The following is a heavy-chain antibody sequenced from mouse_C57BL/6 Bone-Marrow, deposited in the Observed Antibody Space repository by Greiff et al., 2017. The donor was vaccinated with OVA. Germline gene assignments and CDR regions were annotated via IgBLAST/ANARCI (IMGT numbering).Heavy chain of an antibody. Sequence: EVKLVESGPVLVKPGASVKMSCKASGYTFTDYYMNWVKQSHGKSLEWIGVINPYNGGTSYNQKFKGKATLTVDKSSSTAYMELNSLTSEDSAVYYCARKKIGDYWGQGTTLTVSS. J-gene: IGHJ2*01. CDR2: INPYNGGT. V-gene: IGHV1-19*01. CDR3: ARKKIGDY. CDR1: GYTFTDYY.